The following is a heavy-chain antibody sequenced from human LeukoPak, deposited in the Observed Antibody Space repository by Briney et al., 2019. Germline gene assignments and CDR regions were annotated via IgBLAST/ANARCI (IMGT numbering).Heavy chain of an antibody. CDR2: MNPNSGNT. Sequence: ASVKVSCKASGYTFTSYDINWVRQATGHGLEWMGWMNPNSGNTGYAQKFQGRVTMTRNTSISTAYMELSSLRSEDTAVYYCARVTYYYGSGSYYNLDYWGQGTLVTVSS. V-gene: IGHV1-8*01. CDR1: GYTFTSYD. J-gene: IGHJ4*02. D-gene: IGHD3-10*01. CDR3: ARVTYYYGSGSYYNLDY.